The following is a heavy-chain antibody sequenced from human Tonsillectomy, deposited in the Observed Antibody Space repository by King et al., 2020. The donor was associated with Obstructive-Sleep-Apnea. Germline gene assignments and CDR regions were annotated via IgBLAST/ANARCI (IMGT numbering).Heavy chain of an antibody. J-gene: IGHJ5*02. Sequence: VQLVESGGGLVQPGGSLRLSCAASGFSFSSYAMSWVRQAPGKGLEWVSCLSGGGARAHYADSVKGRFTISRENAKNTLYLQMNSLRGEDTAVYYCARNKWSDLMDWFDPWGQGTLVTVSS. CDR2: LSGGGARA. CDR1: GFSFSSYA. D-gene: IGHD1-26*01. V-gene: IGHV3-23*04. CDR3: ARNKWSDLMDWFDP.